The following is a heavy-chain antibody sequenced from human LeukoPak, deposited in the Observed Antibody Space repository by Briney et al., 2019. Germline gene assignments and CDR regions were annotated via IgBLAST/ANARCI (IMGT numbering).Heavy chain of an antibody. CDR3: AKVAGLRLGELSLPDY. CDR1: GFTFSSYG. Sequence: GGSLRLSCAASGFTFSSYGMHWVRQAPGKGLEWVAVISYDGSNKYYADSVKGRFTISRDNSKNTLYLQMNSLRGEDTAVYYCAKVAGLRLGELSLPDYWGQGTLVTVSS. V-gene: IGHV3-30*18. D-gene: IGHD3-16*02. J-gene: IGHJ4*02. CDR2: ISYDGSNK.